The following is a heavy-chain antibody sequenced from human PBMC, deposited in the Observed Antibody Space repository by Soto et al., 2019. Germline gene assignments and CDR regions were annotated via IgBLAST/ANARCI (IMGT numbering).Heavy chain of an antibody. CDR1: GFTFSGFW. Sequence: EVHLVESGGGLVQPGGSLRLSCAASGFTFSGFWMTWVRQAPGKGLEWVANINQDGSEKYYVDSVKGRFTISRDNAKNSLYLQMSSLRAAATAVYYCARDVYCTGAGCFSDWGQGTLVTVSS. CDR3: ARDVYCTGAGCFSD. D-gene: IGHD2-8*02. V-gene: IGHV3-7*01. J-gene: IGHJ4*02. CDR2: INQDGSEK.